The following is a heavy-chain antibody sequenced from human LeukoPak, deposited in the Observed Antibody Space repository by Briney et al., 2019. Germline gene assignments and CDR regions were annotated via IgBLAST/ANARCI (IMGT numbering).Heavy chain of an antibody. CDR3: ARDQEGFDY. CDR2: IYPRDGST. J-gene: IGHJ4*02. V-gene: IGHV1-46*01. Sequence: VSVKVSCKASGYTFTSNYIHWVGQAPGQGLEWMGMIYPRDGSTSYAQKFQGRVTVTRDTSTSTVHMELSGLRSEDTAVYYCARDQEGFDYWGQGTLVTVSS. CDR1: GYTFTSNY.